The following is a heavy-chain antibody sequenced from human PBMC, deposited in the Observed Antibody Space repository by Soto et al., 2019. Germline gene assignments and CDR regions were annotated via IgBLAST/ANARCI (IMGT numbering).Heavy chain of an antibody. D-gene: IGHD2-15*01. Sequence: QVQLQQWGAGLLKPSETLSLSCAVYGGSFSGYYWSWIRQPPGKGLEWIGEINHSGSTNYNPSLNSRVTIPVDTSKNQFSLKLSSVTAADTAVYYCAREGCSGGSCYVLLDYWGQGTIVTVSS. CDR3: AREGCSGGSCYVLLDY. CDR2: INHSGST. J-gene: IGHJ4*02. V-gene: IGHV4-34*01. CDR1: GGSFSGYY.